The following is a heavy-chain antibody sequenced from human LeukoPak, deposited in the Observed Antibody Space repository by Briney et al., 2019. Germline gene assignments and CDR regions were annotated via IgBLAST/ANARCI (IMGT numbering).Heavy chain of an antibody. D-gene: IGHD4-23*01. CDR3: ARSRVTSNY. Sequence: GVSLRLSCVVSGFTLSTCCMLWVRQAPGKGLEWVANIKHDGSEKHYVNSVKGRFTISRDNAKNLVYLQMNSQRGEHAAMYYCARSRVTSNYWGQGTLVTVSS. CDR2: IKHDGSEK. J-gene: IGHJ4*02. V-gene: IGHV3-7*01. CDR1: GFTLSTCC.